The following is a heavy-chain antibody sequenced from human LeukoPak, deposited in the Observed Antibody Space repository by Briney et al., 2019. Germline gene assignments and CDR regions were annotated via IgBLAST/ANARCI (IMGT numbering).Heavy chain of an antibody. CDR1: RIPFSDYY. CDR3: AAGTAADF. V-gene: IGHV3-11*03. Sequence: GGSLRLSCVVSRIPFSDYYMNWIRQAPGKGLEWISYISTSGSYTDYAHSVKGRFTISRDDAKSALYLQMDSLRLEDTAVYYCAAGTAADFWGQGTRVTVSS. J-gene: IGHJ4*02. CDR2: ISTSGSYT. D-gene: IGHD6-13*01.